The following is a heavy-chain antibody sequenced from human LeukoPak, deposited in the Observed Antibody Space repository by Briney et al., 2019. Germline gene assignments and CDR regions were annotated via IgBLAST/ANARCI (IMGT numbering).Heavy chain of an antibody. CDR2: SSWNSGSI. CDR1: GFPLDDFC. CDR3: AKGTGRYWTFFDS. D-gene: IGHD1-26*01. Sequence: SLRLFWGTSGFPLDDFCMHRVRQAPRKGLEGVSGSSWNSGSIDYAHSVKGRFTISRDTAKNSLYLQMNSLRPEDTALYYCAKGTGRYWTFFDSWGQGTLVTVSS. J-gene: IGHJ4*02. V-gene: IGHV3-9*01.